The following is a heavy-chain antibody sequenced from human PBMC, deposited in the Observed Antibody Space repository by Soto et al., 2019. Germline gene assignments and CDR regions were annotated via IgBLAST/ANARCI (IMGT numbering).Heavy chain of an antibody. Sequence: PGGSLRLSCAASGFTFSSYSMNWVRQAPGKGLEWVSYISSSSSTIYYADSVKGRFTISRDNAKNSLYLQMNSLRAEDTAVYYCARASSWFVTDYWGQGTLVTVSS. D-gene: IGHD6-13*01. CDR1: GFTFSSYS. CDR3: ARASSWFVTDY. CDR2: ISSSSSTI. J-gene: IGHJ4*02. V-gene: IGHV3-48*04.